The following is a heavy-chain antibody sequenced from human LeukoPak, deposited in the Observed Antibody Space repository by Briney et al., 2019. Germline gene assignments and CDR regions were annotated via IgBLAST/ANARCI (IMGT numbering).Heavy chain of an antibody. CDR3: AKDTHSSGYYFFDY. CDR2: ISSNGGST. D-gene: IGHD3-22*01. J-gene: IGHJ4*02. Sequence: HPGGSLRLSCAGSGFTFSSYAMHWVRQAPGKGLEYVSAISSNGGSTYYANSVEGRFTISRDNSKNTLYLQMNSLRAEDTAVYYCAKDTHSSGYYFFDYWGQGTLVTVSS. V-gene: IGHV3-64*01. CDR1: GFTFSSYA.